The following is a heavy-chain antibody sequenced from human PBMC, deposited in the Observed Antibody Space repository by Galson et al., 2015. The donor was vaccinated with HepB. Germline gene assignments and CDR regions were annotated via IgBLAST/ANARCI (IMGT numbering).Heavy chain of an antibody. V-gene: IGHV4-34*01. Sequence: LTCAVYGGSFSGYYWSWIRQPPGKGLEWIGEINHSGSTNYNPSLKSRVTISVDTSKNQFSLKLSSVTAADTAVYYCARGTDFWSGYYRYYYYYYMDVWGKGTTVTVSS. CDR3: ARGTDFWSGYYRYYYYYYMDV. J-gene: IGHJ6*03. CDR1: GGSFSGYY. D-gene: IGHD3-3*01. CDR2: INHSGST.